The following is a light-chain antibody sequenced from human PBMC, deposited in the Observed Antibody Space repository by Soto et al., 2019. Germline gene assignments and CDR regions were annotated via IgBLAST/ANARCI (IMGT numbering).Light chain of an antibody. CDR2: GAS. V-gene: IGKV3-11*01. Sequence: EIVLTQSPATLSLSPGERATLYCRASQSVSNYLAWYQQKPGQAPRLLLYGASSRAADIPDRFSGSGSGTDFTLTISSLEPEDFAVYYCQQRSNWWTFGQGTKVDIK. CDR3: QQRSNWWT. J-gene: IGKJ1*01. CDR1: QSVSNY.